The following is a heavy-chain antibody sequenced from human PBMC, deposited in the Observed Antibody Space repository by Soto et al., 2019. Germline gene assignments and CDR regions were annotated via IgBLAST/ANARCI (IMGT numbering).Heavy chain of an antibody. J-gene: IGHJ6*03. CDR1: GFSLSTSGMC. CDR3: ARVILGYCSSTSCYYYMDV. Sequence: SGPTLVNPTQTLTLTCTFSGFSLSTSGMCVSWIRQPPGKALEWLARIDWDDDKYYSTSLKTRLTISKDTSKNQVVLTMTNMDPVDTATYYCARVILGYCSSTSCYYYMDVWGKGTTVTVSS. D-gene: IGHD2-2*01. V-gene: IGHV2-70*11. CDR2: IDWDDDK.